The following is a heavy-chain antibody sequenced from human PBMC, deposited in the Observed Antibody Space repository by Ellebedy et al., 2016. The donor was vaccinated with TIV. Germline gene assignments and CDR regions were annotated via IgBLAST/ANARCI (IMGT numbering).Heavy chain of an antibody. J-gene: IGHJ6*02. CDR2: IWYDGSNK. CDR1: GFTFSSYG. D-gene: IGHD1-26*01. Sequence: GGSLRLXXAASGFTFSSYGMHWVRQAPGKGLEWVAVIWYDGSNKYYADSVKGRFTISRDNSKNTLYLQMNSLRAEDTAVYYCARDRGGLLPYYYGMDVWGQGTTVTVSS. CDR3: ARDRGGLLPYYYGMDV. V-gene: IGHV3-33*01.